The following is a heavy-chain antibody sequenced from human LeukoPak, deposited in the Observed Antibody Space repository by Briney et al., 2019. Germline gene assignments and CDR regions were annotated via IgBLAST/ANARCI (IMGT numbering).Heavy chain of an antibody. Sequence: GASVKVSCKASGYTFTSYYMHWVRQAPGQGLVWMGWINPNSGGTNYAQKFQGRVTMTRDTSISTAYMELSRLRSDDTAVYYCARPPAETGGYYHWFDPWGQGTLVTVSS. V-gene: IGHV1-2*02. CDR2: INPNSGGT. CDR1: GYTFTSYY. J-gene: IGHJ5*02. CDR3: ARPPAETGGYYHWFDP. D-gene: IGHD7-27*01.